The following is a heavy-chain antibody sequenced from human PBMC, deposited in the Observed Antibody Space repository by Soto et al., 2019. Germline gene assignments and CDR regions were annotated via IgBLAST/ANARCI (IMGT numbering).Heavy chain of an antibody. CDR3: AKADYSNPYYGMDV. CDR2: ISGSGGST. V-gene: IGHV3-23*01. CDR1: GFTFSSYA. J-gene: IGHJ6*02. Sequence: GGSLRLSCAASGFTFSSYAMSWVRQAPGKGLEWVSAISGSGGSTYYADSVKGRFTISRDNSKNTLYLQMNSLRAEDTAVYYCAKADYSNPYYGMDVWGQGTTVTVPS. D-gene: IGHD4-4*01.